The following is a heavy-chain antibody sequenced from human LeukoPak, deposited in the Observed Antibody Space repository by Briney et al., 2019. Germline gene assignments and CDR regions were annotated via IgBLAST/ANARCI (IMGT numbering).Heavy chain of an antibody. CDR3: ARARGNNWFDP. J-gene: IGHJ5*02. Sequence: GASVKVSCKASGYTFTGYYMHWVRQAPGQGLEWMGWINPNSGGINYAQKFQGRVTMTRDTSISTAYMELSRLRSDDTAVYYCARARGNNWFDPWGQGTLVTVSS. CDR1: GYTFTGYY. V-gene: IGHV1-2*02. CDR2: INPNSGGI.